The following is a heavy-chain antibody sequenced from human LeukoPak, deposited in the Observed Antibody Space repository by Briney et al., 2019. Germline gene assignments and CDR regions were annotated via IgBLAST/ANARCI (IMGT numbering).Heavy chain of an antibody. V-gene: IGHV3-7*03. CDR1: GFTFNNYW. D-gene: IGHD3-22*01. CDR3: AKGAIHWDNSSGYMVGFDL. CDR2: IKQGGSEK. J-gene: IGHJ4*02. Sequence: PGGSLRLSCAASGFTFNNYWMPWVRQAPGKGLEWVADIKQGGSEKYYVDSVKGRFIISRDPAKNSPYLEMNSLRAQGNAVFYFAKGAIHWDNSSGYMVGFDLWGQGTLVTVSS.